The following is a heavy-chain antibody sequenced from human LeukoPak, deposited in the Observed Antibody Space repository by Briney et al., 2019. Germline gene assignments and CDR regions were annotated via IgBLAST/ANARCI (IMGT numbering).Heavy chain of an antibody. V-gene: IGHV3-48*02. J-gene: IGHJ4*02. CDR2: ISYSSSAI. Sequence: GGSLRLSCAASGFTFSTYSMNWVRQAPGKGLEWVSYISYSSSAIYYADSVKGRFTISRDNAKNSLYLQMNSLRDEDTAVYYCARDSYGSSGYYYVSDYWGQGTLVTVSS. CDR3: ARDSYGSSGYYYVSDY. CDR1: GFTFSTYS. D-gene: IGHD3-22*01.